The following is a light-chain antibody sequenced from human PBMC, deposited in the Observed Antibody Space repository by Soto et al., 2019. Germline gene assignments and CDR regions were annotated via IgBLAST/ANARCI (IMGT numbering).Light chain of an antibody. J-gene: IGLJ2*01. Sequence: QSALTQPRSVSGSPGQSVTISCTGTSSDVGGYNYVSWYQQHPGKAPQLMIYDVNKRPSGVPDRFSGSKSGNTASLTISGLQAEDEADYYCSSYAGSYTLVFGGGTKLTVL. CDR1: SSDVGGYNY. V-gene: IGLV2-11*01. CDR3: SSYAGSYTLV. CDR2: DVN.